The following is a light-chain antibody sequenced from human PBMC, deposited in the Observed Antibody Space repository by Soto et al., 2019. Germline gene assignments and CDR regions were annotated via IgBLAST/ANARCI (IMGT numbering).Light chain of an antibody. CDR2: DNN. V-gene: IGLV1-51*01. CDR3: GTWDSSLSAYV. CDR1: SSNIGKNY. J-gene: IGLJ1*01. Sequence: QSALTQPPSVSAAPGQKVTISCSGSSSNIGKNYVSWYQQVPETAPKLLIHDNNKRPSGIPDRFSGSKSGTSATLGITGLQTGDEADYYCGTWDSSLSAYVFGTGTKVTVL.